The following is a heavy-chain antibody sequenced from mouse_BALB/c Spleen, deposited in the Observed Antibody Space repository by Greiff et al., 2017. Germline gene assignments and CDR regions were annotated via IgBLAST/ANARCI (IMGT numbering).Heavy chain of an antibody. CDR3: ASHSSGSWFAY. CDR2: IWAGGST. J-gene: IGHJ3*01. V-gene: IGHV2-9*02. D-gene: IGHD3-1*01. Sequence: VMLVESGPGLVAPSQSLSITCTVSGFSLTSYGVHWVRQPPGKGLEWLGVIWAGGSTNYNSALMSRLSISKDNSKSQVFLKMNSLQTDDTAMYYCASHSSGSWFAYWGQGTLVTVSA. CDR1: GFSLTSYG.